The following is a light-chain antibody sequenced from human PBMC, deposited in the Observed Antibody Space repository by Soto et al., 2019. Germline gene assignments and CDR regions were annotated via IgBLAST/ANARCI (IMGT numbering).Light chain of an antibody. Sequence: QSALTQPASVSGSAGQSITISCSGTMRDVGAYNLVSWYQQHPGTAPKLIIYEVRNRPSGISSRFSGSRSGKTASLTISGLQPEDEGDYYCSAYKARSTLVFGGGTNVTVL. J-gene: IGLJ3*02. V-gene: IGLV2-14*01. CDR2: EVR. CDR1: MRDVGAYNL. CDR3: SAYKARSTLV.